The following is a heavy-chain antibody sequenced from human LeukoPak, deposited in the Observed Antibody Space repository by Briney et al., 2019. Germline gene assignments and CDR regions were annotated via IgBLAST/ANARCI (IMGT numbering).Heavy chain of an antibody. V-gene: IGHV3-30-3*01. CDR2: ISYDGNTK. CDR1: GFTFSSYA. CDR3: TRGAFGVVIKDDAFDI. J-gene: IGHJ3*02. Sequence: PGGSLRLSCAASGFTFSSYAMSWVRQAPGKGLEWVTIISYDGNTKYSADSVKGRFTISRDNSKNTLYLQMNSLRVEDTAVYYCTRGAFGVVIKDDAFDIWGQGTLVTVSS. D-gene: IGHD3-3*01.